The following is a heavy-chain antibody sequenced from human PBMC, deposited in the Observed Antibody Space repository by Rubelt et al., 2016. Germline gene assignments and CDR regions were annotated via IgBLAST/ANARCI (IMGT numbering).Heavy chain of an antibody. D-gene: IGHD4-17*01. Sequence: QLQLQESGPGLVKPSETLSLTCTVSGGSISSSSYYWGWIRQPPGKGLEWIGEINHSGSTNYNPSLKSRVTISVDTSKNQFSLKLSSVTAADTAVYYCARSPTRRLPFDYWGQGTLVTVSS. J-gene: IGHJ4*02. CDR3: ARSPTRRLPFDY. CDR1: GGSISSSSYY. V-gene: IGHV4-39*07. CDR2: INHSGST.